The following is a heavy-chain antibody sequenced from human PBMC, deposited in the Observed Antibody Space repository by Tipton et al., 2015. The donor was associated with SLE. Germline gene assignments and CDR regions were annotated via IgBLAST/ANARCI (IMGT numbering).Heavy chain of an antibody. CDR3: ARVHSDSGSYYRLVYFDY. J-gene: IGHJ4*02. CDR1: GGSISSYY. D-gene: IGHD1-26*01. Sequence: LRLSCTVSGGSISSYYWSWIRQPPGKGLEWIGHIYYSGNTNYNPSLKSRVTISVDTSKNQFSLKLSSVAAADTAVYYCARVHSDSGSYYRLVYFDYWGQGTLVTVSS. CDR2: IYYSGNT. V-gene: IGHV4-59*01.